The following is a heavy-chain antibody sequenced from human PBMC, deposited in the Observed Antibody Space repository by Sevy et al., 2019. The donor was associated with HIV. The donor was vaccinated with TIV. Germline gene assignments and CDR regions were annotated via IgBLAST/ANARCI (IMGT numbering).Heavy chain of an antibody. Sequence: GGFLRLSCAASGFTFSNYWMSWVRQAPGKGLEWVANIKQDGSEKYYVDSVKGRFSISRDNAKNSLSLQMNSLRAEDTAVYYCARADLLGDYCNWGQGTLVTVSS. CDR1: GFTFSNYW. V-gene: IGHV3-7*03. D-gene: IGHD4-17*01. J-gene: IGHJ4*02. CDR2: IKQDGSEK. CDR3: ARADLLGDYCN.